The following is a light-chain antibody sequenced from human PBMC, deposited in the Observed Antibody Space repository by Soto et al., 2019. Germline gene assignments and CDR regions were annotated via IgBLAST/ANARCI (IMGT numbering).Light chain of an antibody. CDR3: QQYNNWPIT. CDR1: QSVSSN. Sequence: EIVMTQSPATLSVSPGERATLSCRASQSVSSNLAWYQQKPGQAPRLLIYGASTRATGIPARFSGSGSGTEFTLXXISLQSEDFAVYYXQQYNNWPITFGQGTRLEIK. J-gene: IGKJ5*01. CDR2: GAS. V-gene: IGKV3-15*01.